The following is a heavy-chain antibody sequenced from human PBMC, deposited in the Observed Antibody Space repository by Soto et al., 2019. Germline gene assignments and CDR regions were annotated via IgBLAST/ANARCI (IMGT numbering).Heavy chain of an antibody. CDR2: ISRDGGTK. CDR3: TGEVASGY. D-gene: IGHD2-8*02. J-gene: IGHJ4*02. Sequence: QVQLVESGGGVVQPGRSLRLSCAVSGFTVSTYGMHWVRQAPGKGLEWVAVISRDGGTKYYADSVKGRFTISRDNSRNTVFQEMNSLRGDDRAVYYCTGEVASGYWGQGTLVTVSS. CDR1: GFTVSTYG. V-gene: IGHV3-30*03.